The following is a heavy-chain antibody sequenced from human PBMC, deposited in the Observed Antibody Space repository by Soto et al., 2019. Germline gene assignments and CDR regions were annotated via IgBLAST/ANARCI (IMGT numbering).Heavy chain of an antibody. D-gene: IGHD3-22*01. J-gene: IGHJ4*02. Sequence: SETLSLTCTVSGGSISSSSYYWGWIRQPPGKGLEWIGSVYYSGSTYDNPSLKSRTTLSVDRSKNQFSLKLTSVTAADTAVYYCARLLYDSRGYYYFDYWGQGTLATVSS. CDR2: VYYSGST. CDR1: GGSISSSSYY. V-gene: IGHV4-39*01. CDR3: ARLLYDSRGYYYFDY.